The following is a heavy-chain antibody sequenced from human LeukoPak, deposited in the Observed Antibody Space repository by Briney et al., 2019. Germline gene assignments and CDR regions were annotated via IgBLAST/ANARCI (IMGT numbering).Heavy chain of an antibody. Sequence: PSQTLSLTCAVSGGSISSGGYSWSWIRQPPGKGLEWIGYIYHSGSTYYNPSLKGRVTISVDRSKNQFSLKLSPVTAADTAVYYCASSSSWPPEGYWGQGTLVTVSS. D-gene: IGHD6-13*01. CDR3: ASSSSWPPEGY. J-gene: IGHJ4*02. CDR1: GGSISSGGYS. V-gene: IGHV4-30-2*01. CDR2: IYHSGST.